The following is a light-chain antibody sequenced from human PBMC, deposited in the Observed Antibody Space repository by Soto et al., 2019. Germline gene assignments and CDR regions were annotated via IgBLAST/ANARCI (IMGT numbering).Light chain of an antibody. CDR1: QSISSR. V-gene: IGKV1-5*01. CDR2: DAS. CDR3: QQYNSYSST. Sequence: DIHMTRSPSTLSASVGDRVTITCRASQSISSRLAWYKQKPGKAPKLLIYDASILESGVPSRFSGVGSGTDFTLTISSLQPDDFATYYCQQYNSYSSTFGQGTKVEIK. J-gene: IGKJ1*01.